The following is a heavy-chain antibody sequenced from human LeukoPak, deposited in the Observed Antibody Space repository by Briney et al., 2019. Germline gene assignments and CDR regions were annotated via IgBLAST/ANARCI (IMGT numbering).Heavy chain of an antibody. CDR3: AKRGVVIRVILVGFHKEAYYFDS. CDR2: ISGSGGGT. Sequence: SGGSLRLSCAVSGITLSNYAMTRVRQAPGKGLEWVAGISGSGGGTNYADSVKGRFTLSRDNFKNTRYMHMNNLRVDDTAVYFCAKRGVVIRVILVGFHKEAYYFDSWGQGALVTVSS. D-gene: IGHD3-22*01. CDR1: GITLSNYA. V-gene: IGHV3-23*01. J-gene: IGHJ4*02.